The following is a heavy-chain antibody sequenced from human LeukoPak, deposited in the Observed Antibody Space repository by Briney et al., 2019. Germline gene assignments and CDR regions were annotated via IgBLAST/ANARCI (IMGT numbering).Heavy chain of an antibody. Sequence: GGSLRLSCAASGFTFSSYGMHWVRQAPGKGVEGVAVISYDGSNKYYADSVKGRFTISRDNSKNTLYLQMNSLRAEDTAVYYCAKDHPTNDYGDYYFDYWGQGTLVTVSS. D-gene: IGHD4-17*01. V-gene: IGHV3-30*18. CDR3: AKDHPTNDYGDYYFDY. CDR2: ISYDGSNK. CDR1: GFTFSSYG. J-gene: IGHJ4*02.